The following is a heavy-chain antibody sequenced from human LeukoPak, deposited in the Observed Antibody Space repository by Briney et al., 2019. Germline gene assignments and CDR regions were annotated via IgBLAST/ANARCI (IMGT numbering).Heavy chain of an antibody. CDR3: ARDGTVTSVDAFDI. V-gene: IGHV3-7*01. D-gene: IGHD4-17*01. CDR1: GFTFSSYS. J-gene: IGHJ3*02. Sequence: GGSLRLSCAASGFTFSSYSMNWVRQAPGKGLEWVANIKQDGSEKYYVDSVKGRFTISRDNSKNTLYLQMNSLRAEDTAVYYCARDGTVTSVDAFDIWGQGTMVTVSS. CDR2: IKQDGSEK.